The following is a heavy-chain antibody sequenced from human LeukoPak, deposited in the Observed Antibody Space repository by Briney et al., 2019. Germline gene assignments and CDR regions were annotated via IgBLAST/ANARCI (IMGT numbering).Heavy chain of an antibody. CDR1: AYTFTSYT. J-gene: IGHJ4*02. Sequence: ASVKVSCKASAYTFTSYTMHWVRQAPGQRLEWMGWINVGNGKTKYSRKFQGRVSITRDTSASTAYMELSSLRSEDTAVYYCARTYDVLTGFISSYFFDYWGQGTLVTVSS. D-gene: IGHD3-9*01. CDR3: ARTYDVLTGFISSYFFDY. V-gene: IGHV1-3*01. CDR2: INVGNGKT.